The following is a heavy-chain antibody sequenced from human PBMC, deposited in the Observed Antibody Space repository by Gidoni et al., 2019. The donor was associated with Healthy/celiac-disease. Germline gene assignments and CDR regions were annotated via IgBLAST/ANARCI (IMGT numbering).Heavy chain of an antibody. CDR1: GYTFTSYY. D-gene: IGHD3-10*01. J-gene: IGHJ3*02. CDR2: INPSGGST. V-gene: IGHV1-46*01. Sequence: QVQLVQSGAEVKKPGASVQVSCTASGYTFTSYYMHWVRQAPGQGLEWMGIINPSGGSTSYAQKCQGRVTMTRDTSTSTVYMELSSLRSEDTAVYYCAREGDGEGVYPLDAFDIWGQGTMVTVSS. CDR3: AREGDGEGVYPLDAFDI.